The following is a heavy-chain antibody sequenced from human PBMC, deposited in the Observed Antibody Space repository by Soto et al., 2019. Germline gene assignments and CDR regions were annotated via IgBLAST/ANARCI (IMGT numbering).Heavy chain of an antibody. CDR1: GGSFSGYF. Sequence: SETLSLTCAVYGGSFSGYFWTWIRQPPGKGLEWIGEINHSGNTYYNPSLKSRVTVSVDTSENHFSLRLTSVTAADTAVYYCVRGQWLPRGEYWGQGNLLTVSS. V-gene: IGHV4-34*01. CDR2: INHSGNT. D-gene: IGHD6-19*01. CDR3: VRGQWLPRGEY. J-gene: IGHJ4*02.